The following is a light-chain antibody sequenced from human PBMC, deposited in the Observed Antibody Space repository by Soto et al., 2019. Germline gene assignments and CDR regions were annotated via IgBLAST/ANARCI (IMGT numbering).Light chain of an antibody. J-gene: IGLJ1*01. CDR1: ISNIGAGYD. CDR2: GNS. CDR3: QSYDSSLSGSSV. Sequence: QSVLTQPPSVSGAPGQRVTISCTGSISNIGAGYDVHWYQQLPGTAPKLLIYGNSNRPSGVPDRFSGSKSGTSASLAITGLQAEDEAYYYCQSYDSSLSGSSVFGTGTKLTVL. V-gene: IGLV1-40*01.